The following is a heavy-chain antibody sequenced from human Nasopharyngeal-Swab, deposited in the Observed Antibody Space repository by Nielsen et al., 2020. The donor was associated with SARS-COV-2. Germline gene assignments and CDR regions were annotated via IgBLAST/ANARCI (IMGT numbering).Heavy chain of an antibody. D-gene: IGHD7-27*01. CDR1: GFTFNSYV. V-gene: IGHV3-23*01. J-gene: IGHJ4*02. Sequence: GESLKISCAASGFTFNSYVMIWVRQAPGGGLEWVSYITVSGDATNYAESVKGRFTISRDNSKNLLYLQMNSLRVEDTATYYCAPDPNWGLGYWGRGTLVTVSS. CDR3: APDPNWGLGY. CDR2: ITVSGDAT.